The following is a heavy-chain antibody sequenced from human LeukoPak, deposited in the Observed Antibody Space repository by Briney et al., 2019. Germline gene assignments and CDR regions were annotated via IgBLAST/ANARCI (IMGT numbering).Heavy chain of an antibody. CDR3: ARIPGGLGAFDI. V-gene: IGHV1-18*01. CDR1: GYTFTRYG. D-gene: IGHD2-8*02. CDR2: ISVHGGNA. Sequence: ASVKVSCKASGYTFTRYGINWVRQAPGEGLEWMGWISVHGGNANYAQKVQGRVTMTRDISTSTAYMELSSLRSEDTAVYYCARIPGGLGAFDIWGQGTMVTVSS. J-gene: IGHJ3*02.